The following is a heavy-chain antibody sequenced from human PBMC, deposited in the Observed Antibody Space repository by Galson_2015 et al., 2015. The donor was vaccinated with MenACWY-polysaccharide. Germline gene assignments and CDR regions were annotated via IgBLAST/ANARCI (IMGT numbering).Heavy chain of an antibody. Sequence: EWVSHISGDGTTTYYADSVRGRFSISRDNSKNTLYLQMNSLRAEDTAVYYCVKGAYSGRGFCDYWGQGTLVTVSS. CDR3: VKGAYSGRGFCDY. D-gene: IGHD1-26*01. J-gene: IGHJ4*02. V-gene: IGHV3-23*01. CDR2: ISGDGTTT.